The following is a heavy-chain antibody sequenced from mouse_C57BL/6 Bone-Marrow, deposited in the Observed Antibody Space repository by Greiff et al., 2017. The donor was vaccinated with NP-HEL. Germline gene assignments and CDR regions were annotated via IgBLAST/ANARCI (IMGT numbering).Heavy chain of an antibody. J-gene: IGHJ1*03. CDR3: ATSYYDGSSYWYCDV. CDR2: IWRGGST. D-gene: IGHD1-1*01. Sequence: QVQLKESGPGLVQPSQSLSITCTVSGFSLTSYGVHWVRQPPGKGLEWLGVIWRGGSTAYNAAFISRLSISKDNSKSQVFFKMNSLQADDTAIYYCATSYYDGSSYWYCDVWGTGTTVTVAS. CDR1: GFSLTSYG. V-gene: IGHV2-4*01.